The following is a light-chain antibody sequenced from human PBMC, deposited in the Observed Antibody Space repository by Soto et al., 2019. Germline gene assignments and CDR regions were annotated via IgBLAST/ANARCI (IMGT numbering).Light chain of an antibody. V-gene: IGKV3-20*01. CDR2: GAS. CDR3: QQYGSSRWT. CDR1: QSVSSSY. J-gene: IGKJ1*01. Sequence: EIVLTQSPGTLSLSPCERATLSFRASQSVSSSYLAWYQQKPGQAPRLLIYGASSRATGIPDRFSGSGSGTDFTLTISRLEPEDFAVYYCQQYGSSRWTFGQGTKVDNK.